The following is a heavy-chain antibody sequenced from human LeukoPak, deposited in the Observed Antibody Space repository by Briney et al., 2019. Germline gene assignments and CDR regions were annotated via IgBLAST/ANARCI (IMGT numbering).Heavy chain of an antibody. CDR1: GFTFSSYA. CDR3: ARGRQNYGDYPY. CDR2: ISGSGGST. D-gene: IGHD4-17*01. V-gene: IGHV3-23*01. Sequence: GGSLRLSCAASGFTFSSYAMNWVRQAPGKGLEWVSAISGSGGSTYYADSVTGRFTISRDNSKNTLYLQMNSLRAEDTAVYYCARGRQNYGDYPYWGQGTLVTVSS. J-gene: IGHJ4*02.